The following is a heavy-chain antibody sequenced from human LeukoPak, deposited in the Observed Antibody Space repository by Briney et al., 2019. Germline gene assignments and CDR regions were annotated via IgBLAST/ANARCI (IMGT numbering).Heavy chain of an antibody. CDR1: GGSISSGDYC. V-gene: IGHV4-30-4*01. CDR2: IYYSGST. Sequence: SETLSLTCTVSGGSISSGDYCWSWIRQPPGKGLEWIGYIYYSGSTYYNPSLKSRVTISVDTSKNQFSLKLSSVTAADTAVYYCARDRSPLTEPPQWPFDYWGQGTLVAVSS. J-gene: IGHJ4*02. D-gene: IGHD6-19*01. CDR3: ARDRSPLTEPPQWPFDY.